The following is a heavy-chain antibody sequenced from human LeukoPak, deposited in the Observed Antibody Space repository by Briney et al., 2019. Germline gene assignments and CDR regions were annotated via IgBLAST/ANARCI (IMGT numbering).Heavy chain of an antibody. CDR2: IYTSGST. J-gene: IGHJ4*02. V-gene: IGHV4-61*02. D-gene: IGHD6-13*01. CDR1: GGSISSGSYY. Sequence: PSETLSLTCTVSGGSISSGSYYWSWIRQPAGKGLEWIGRIYTSGSTNYNPSLKSRVTISVDTSKNQFSLKLSSVTAADTAVYYCAREGIAAAGTIDYWGQGTLVTVSS. CDR3: AREGIAAAGTIDY.